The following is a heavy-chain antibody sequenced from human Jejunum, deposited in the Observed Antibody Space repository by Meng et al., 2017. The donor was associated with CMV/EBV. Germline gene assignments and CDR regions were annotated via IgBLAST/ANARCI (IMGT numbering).Heavy chain of an antibody. CDR2: IYWDDDK. J-gene: IGHJ4*02. V-gene: IGHV2-5*02. CDR3: VHNIWKPSTPSYYFDY. D-gene: IGHD3-3*01. CDR1: FSLTSWGGG. Sequence: FSLTSWGGGVGWIRQPPGKALEWLALIYWDDDKRYRPSLNDRLTIAKDTSKNQVVLTMTNLDPVDTATYYCVHNIWKPSTPSYYFDYWGQGTLVTVSS.